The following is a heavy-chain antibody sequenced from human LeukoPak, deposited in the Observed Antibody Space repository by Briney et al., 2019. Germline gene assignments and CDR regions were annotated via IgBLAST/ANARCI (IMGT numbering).Heavy chain of an antibody. D-gene: IGHD6-19*01. CDR1: GGTFSSYA. Sequence: SVKVSCKASGGTFSSYAISWVRQAPGQGLEWMGRIIPIFGTANYAQKFQGRVTITTDESTSTAYMELSSLRSEDTAVYYCAETYNSGWPFDYWGQGTLVTVSS. CDR3: AETYNSGWPFDY. V-gene: IGHV1-69*05. J-gene: IGHJ4*02. CDR2: IIPIFGTA.